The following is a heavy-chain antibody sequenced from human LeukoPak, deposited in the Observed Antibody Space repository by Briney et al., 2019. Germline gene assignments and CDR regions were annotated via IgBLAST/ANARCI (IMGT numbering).Heavy chain of an antibody. J-gene: IGHJ4*02. CDR3: ARDVSAVLGGGYFDY. D-gene: IGHD2-8*02. CDR2: ISYDGSNK. Sequence: GGSLRLSCAASGFTFSSYAMHWVRQAPGKGLEWVAVISYDGSNKYYADSVKSRFTISRDNSKNTLYLQMNSLRAEDTAVYYCARDVSAVLGGGYFDYWGQGTLVTVSS. V-gene: IGHV3-30-3*01. CDR1: GFTFSSYA.